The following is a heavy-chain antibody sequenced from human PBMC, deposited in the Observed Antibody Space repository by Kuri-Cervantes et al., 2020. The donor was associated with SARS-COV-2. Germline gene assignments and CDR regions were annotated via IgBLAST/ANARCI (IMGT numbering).Heavy chain of an antibody. Sequence: GGSLRLSCAASGVIFSNAWMSWVRQAPGKGLEWIGRIKSRADGGTRDYVAPVKGRFTLSRDDSTNTLYLQMNSLKTEDTAVYYCTTGSVRGQWLEPRRHDGFDLWGQGTMVTVSS. J-gene: IGHJ3*01. CDR1: GVIFSNAW. CDR3: TTGSVRGQWLEPRRHDGFDL. V-gene: IGHV3-15*01. D-gene: IGHD6-19*01. CDR2: IKSRADGGTR.